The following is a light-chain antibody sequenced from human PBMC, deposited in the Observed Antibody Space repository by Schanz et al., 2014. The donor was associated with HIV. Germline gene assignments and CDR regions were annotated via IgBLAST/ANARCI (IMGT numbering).Light chain of an antibody. Sequence: QSVLTQPPSVSGAPGQRVTISCTGSSYNIGSVYDVHWYQQLPGTAPKHLIFANSDRPSGVPDRFSGSQSGTSASLAISGLQAEDEADYYCSSWDDSLKGWVFGGGTKLTVL. V-gene: IGLV1-40*01. CDR1: SYNIGSVYD. J-gene: IGLJ3*02. CDR3: SSWDDSLKGWV. CDR2: ANS.